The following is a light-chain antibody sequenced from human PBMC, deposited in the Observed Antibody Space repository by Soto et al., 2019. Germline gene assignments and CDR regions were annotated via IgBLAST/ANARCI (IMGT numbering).Light chain of an antibody. J-gene: IGLJ1*01. CDR1: SCDVGGFNY. CDR2: DVT. Sequence: QSVLTQPASVSGSPGQSITISCTGTSCDVGGFNYVSWYQQHPGKAPKLMIYDVTNRPSGVSYRFSGSKSGNTASLTISGLQAEDEADYYCNSYTSSSPYVFGTGTKVTVL. V-gene: IGLV2-14*03. CDR3: NSYTSSSPYV.